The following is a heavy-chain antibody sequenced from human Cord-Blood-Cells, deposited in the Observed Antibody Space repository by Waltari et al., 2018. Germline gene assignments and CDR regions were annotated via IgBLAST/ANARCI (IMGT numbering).Heavy chain of an antibody. J-gene: IGHJ4*02. V-gene: IGHV3-9*01. Sequence: EVQLVESGGGLVQPGRSLRLSCAAPGFTFDDYAMHWVRQAPGKGLDVVSGISVNGGSIGEADSVKGRFTISRDNAKNSLYRQMNGLRAEDTALYYCAKSPYSYGYEFDYWGQGTLVTVSS. CDR2: ISVNGGSI. D-gene: IGHD5-18*01. CDR3: AKSPYSYGYEFDY. CDR1: GFTFDDYA.